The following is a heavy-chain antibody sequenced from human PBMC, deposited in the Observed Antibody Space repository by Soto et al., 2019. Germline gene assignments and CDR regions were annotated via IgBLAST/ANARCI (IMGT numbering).Heavy chain of an antibody. CDR1: GFTFRDYY. D-gene: IGHD5-12*01. V-gene: IGHV3-11*01. CDR3: VRDKWLQLFDY. Sequence: GGSLRLSCAASGFTFRDYYMSWIRQPPGKGLEWLAYSSYSGGTMSSADSVKGRFPISRDNAGNSLYLQLNSLRAEDTAVYYCVRDKWLQLFDYWGQGTLVTVSS. J-gene: IGHJ4*02. CDR2: SSYSGGTM.